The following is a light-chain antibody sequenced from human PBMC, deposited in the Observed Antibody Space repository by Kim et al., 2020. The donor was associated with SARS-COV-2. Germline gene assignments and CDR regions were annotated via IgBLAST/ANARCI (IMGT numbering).Light chain of an antibody. V-gene: IGLV1-47*01. CDR3: ASWDDTLNSQL. CDR2: RND. Sequence: GQTVPISCSGGRANIGNNFVFWYRQLPGAAPRLLMYRNDQRPSGVPDRISGSKSGTSASLAISDLRSEDEADYFCASWDDTLNSQLFGGGTQLTVL. CDR1: RANIGNNF. J-gene: IGLJ3*02.